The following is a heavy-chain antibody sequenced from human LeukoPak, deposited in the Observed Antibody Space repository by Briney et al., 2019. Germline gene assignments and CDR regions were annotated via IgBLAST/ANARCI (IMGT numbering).Heavy chain of an antibody. CDR2: IRSKAYGGTT. Sequence: GGSLRLSCTASGFTFGDYAMSWVRQAPGKGLEWVGFIRSKAYGGTTEYAASVKGRFTISRDDSKSIAYLQMNSLKTEDTAVYYCSRELGNYHNYGMDVWGQGTTVTVSS. D-gene: IGHD3-3*02. V-gene: IGHV3-49*04. CDR1: GFTFGDYA. J-gene: IGHJ6*02. CDR3: SRELGNYHNYGMDV.